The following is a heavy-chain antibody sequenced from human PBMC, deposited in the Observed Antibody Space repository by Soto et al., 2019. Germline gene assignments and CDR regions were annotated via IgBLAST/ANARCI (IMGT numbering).Heavy chain of an antibody. CDR1: GFSFSLYP. CDR3: ASARVVAILPDIY. Sequence: EVQLVQSGGGLVKPGGSLRLSCAASGFSFSLYPMNWVRQAPGKGLEWVASIDSGSSTIHYAESMKGRFTISRDNAKKSLYLQMNSLRAEDTAVYYCASARVVAILPDIYWGQGTLVTVSS. V-gene: IGHV3-21*02. J-gene: IGHJ4*02. CDR2: IDSGSSTI. D-gene: IGHD2-21*01.